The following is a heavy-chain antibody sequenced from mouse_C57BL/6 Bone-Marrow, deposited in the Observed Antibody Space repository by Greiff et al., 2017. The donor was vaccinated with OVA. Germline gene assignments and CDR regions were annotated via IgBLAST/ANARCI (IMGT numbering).Heavy chain of an antibody. CDR3: ARWDYDYDGFAY. CDR1: GYTFTSYW. Sequence: QVQLKESGAELVMPGASVKLSCKASGYTFTSYWMHWVKQRPGQGLEWIGEIDPSDSYTNYNQKFKGKSTLTVDKSSSTAYMQLSSLTSEDSAVYYCARWDYDYDGFAYWGQGTLVTVSA. V-gene: IGHV1-69*01. J-gene: IGHJ3*01. D-gene: IGHD2-4*01. CDR2: IDPSDSYT.